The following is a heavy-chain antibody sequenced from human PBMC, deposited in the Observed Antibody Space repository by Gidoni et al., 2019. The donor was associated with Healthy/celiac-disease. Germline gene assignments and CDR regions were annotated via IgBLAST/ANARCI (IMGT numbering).Heavy chain of an antibody. CDR1: GFSLSNARMG. D-gene: IGHD6-13*01. CDR3: VTGIAAAGPLAYYYYGMDV. V-gene: IGHV2-26*01. Sequence: QVTLKESGPVLVKPTETLTLTCTVSGFSLSNARMGVSWIRQPPGKALEWLAHIFSNDEKSYSTSLKSRLTISKDTSKSQVVLTMTNMDPVDTATYYCVTGIAAAGPLAYYYYGMDVWGQGTTVTVSS. J-gene: IGHJ6*02. CDR2: IFSNDEK.